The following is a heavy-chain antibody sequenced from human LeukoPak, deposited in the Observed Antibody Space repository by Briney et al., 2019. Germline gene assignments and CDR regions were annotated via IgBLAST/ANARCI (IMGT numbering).Heavy chain of an antibody. J-gene: IGHJ4*02. V-gene: IGHV1-2*02. Sequence: HEASVKVSCKASGYTFTGYYMHWVRQAPGQGLEWMGWINPNSGGTNYAQKFEGRITMTRDTTISTAYMELSRLRSDDTAVYYCARVVAALPSPPMGLDYWGQGTLVTVSS. D-gene: IGHD1-26*01. CDR1: GYTFTGYY. CDR2: INPNSGGT. CDR3: ARVVAALPSPPMGLDY.